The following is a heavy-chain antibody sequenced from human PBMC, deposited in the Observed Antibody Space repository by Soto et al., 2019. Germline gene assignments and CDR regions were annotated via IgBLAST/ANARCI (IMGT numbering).Heavy chain of an antibody. CDR1: GGSTSSSSYQ. Sequence: SETLSLTCTVSGGSTSSSSYQWVWIRQPPGKGLEWIGNVYYNGNTYYNPSLKSRLTISVDTSNNQFSLKVKSVTAADTAVYYCARLSGSYNDRYFDYWGQGTLVTVSS. CDR3: ARLSGSYNDRYFDY. V-gene: IGHV4-39*01. D-gene: IGHD1-26*01. J-gene: IGHJ4*02. CDR2: VYYNGNT.